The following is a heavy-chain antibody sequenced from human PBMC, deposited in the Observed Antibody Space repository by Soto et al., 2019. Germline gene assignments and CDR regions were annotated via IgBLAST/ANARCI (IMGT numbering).Heavy chain of an antibody. CDR1: GGTFSSYA. J-gene: IGHJ6*02. V-gene: IGHV1-69*12. D-gene: IGHD3-22*01. CDR3: ARDRTMIEKYGMDV. Sequence: QVQLVQSGAEVKKPGSSVKVSCKASGGTFSSYAISWVRQAPGQGLEWMGGIIPIFGTANYAQKFQGRVTITADESTSTAYMELSSLRSEDTAVYYCARDRTMIEKYGMDVWGQGTTVTVSS. CDR2: IIPIFGTA.